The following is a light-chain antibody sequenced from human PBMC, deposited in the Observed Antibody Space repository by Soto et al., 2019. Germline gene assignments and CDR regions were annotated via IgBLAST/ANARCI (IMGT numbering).Light chain of an antibody. V-gene: IGKV3-20*01. J-gene: IGKJ2*01. CDR2: GAS. Sequence: EIALTQSRGTLSLSPGDRATLSCRASQSVSSSDLAWYQQKPGQAPRLLIYGASTRATGIPDRFSGSGSGTDFTLTISRLEPEDFAVYYCQQYGGSPLYTFGQGTRWIS. CDR3: QQYGGSPLYT. CDR1: QSVSSSD.